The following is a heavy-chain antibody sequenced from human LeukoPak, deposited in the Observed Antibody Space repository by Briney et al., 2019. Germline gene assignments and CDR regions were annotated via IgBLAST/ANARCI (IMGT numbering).Heavy chain of an antibody. J-gene: IGHJ5*02. CDR3: AIPAGT. Sequence: GGSLRLSCAASGFTFSSYAMSWVRQAPGKGLEWVANIKQDGSEKYYVDSVKGRFTISRDNAKNSLYLQMNSLRAEDTAVYYCAIPAGTWGQGTLVTVSS. CDR1: GFTFSSYA. D-gene: IGHD6-13*01. CDR2: IKQDGSEK. V-gene: IGHV3-7*01.